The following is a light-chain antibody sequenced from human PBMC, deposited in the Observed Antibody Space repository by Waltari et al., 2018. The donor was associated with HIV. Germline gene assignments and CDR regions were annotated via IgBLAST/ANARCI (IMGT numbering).Light chain of an antibody. Sequence: EIVMTQSPATLSVSPGERATLSCRASQSVGSKLAWYQQKPGQALRLLIYGASTRATGIPARFSGSGSGIEFTLTISSLQSEDFAVYYCQQNSYWLPITFGQGTRLEI. V-gene: IGKV3-15*01. CDR3: QQNSYWLPIT. J-gene: IGKJ5*01. CDR2: GAS. CDR1: QSVGSK.